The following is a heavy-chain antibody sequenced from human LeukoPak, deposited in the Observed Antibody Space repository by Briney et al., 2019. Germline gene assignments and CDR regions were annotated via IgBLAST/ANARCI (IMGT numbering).Heavy chain of an antibody. J-gene: IGHJ4*02. D-gene: IGHD3-3*01. CDR3: ARGLTIFDY. CDR2: INHRGCT. Sequence: PSETLSLTCAGYGGSFSGYYWSWIRQPPGKGLEWIGEINHRGCTNYKPSLKSRVTISVDTSKNQFSLKLSSVTAADTAVYYCARGLTIFDYWGQGTLVTVSS. V-gene: IGHV4-34*01. CDR1: GGSFSGYY.